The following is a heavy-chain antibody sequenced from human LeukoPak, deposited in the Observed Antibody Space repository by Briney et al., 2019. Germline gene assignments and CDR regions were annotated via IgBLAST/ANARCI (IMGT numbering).Heavy chain of an antibody. Sequence: SETLSLTCTVSDGSISSGSYYWGWIRQPPGKGLKWIANIHYSGITYYNPSLKSRVTISVDTSKNQFSLKLTSVTAADTAFYYCARQPHAFDNWFDSWGQGTLVTVSS. CDR2: IHYSGIT. D-gene: IGHD3-10*01. CDR1: DGSISSGSYY. CDR3: ARQPHAFDNWFDS. J-gene: IGHJ5*01. V-gene: IGHV4-39*01.